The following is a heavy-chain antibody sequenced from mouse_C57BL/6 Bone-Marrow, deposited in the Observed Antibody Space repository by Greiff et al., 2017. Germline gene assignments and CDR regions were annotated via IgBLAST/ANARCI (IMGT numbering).Heavy chain of an antibody. D-gene: IGHD2-5*01. J-gene: IGHJ2*01. CDR3: ARDYSNYFDY. CDR2: IHPNSGST. V-gene: IGHV1-64*01. CDR1: GYTFTSYW. Sequence: QVQLQQPGAELVKPGASVKLSCKASGYTFTSYWMHWVKQRPGQGLEWIGMIHPNSGSTNYNEKFNSKATLTVDKSSSTAYMQLSSLTSEDSAVYYCARDYSNYFDYWGQGTTLTVSS.